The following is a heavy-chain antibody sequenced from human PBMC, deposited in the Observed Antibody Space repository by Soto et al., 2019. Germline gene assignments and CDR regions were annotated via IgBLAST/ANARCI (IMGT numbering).Heavy chain of an antibody. J-gene: IGHJ5*02. Sequence: TSETLSLTCTVSGGSISSGDYYWSWIRQPPGKGLEWIGYIYYSGSTYYNPSLKSRVTISVDTSKNQFSLKLSSVTAADTAVYYCARYYYDSSGYSWFDPWGQGTLVTVSS. D-gene: IGHD3-22*01. V-gene: IGHV4-30-4*01. CDR3: ARYYYDSSGYSWFDP. CDR1: GGSISSGDYY. CDR2: IYYSGST.